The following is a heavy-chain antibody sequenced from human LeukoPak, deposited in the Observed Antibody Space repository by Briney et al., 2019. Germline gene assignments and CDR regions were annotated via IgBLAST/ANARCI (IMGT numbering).Heavy chain of an antibody. Sequence: GGSLRLSCAASGFTFDDYAMHWVRQAPGKGLEWVSGISWNSGSIGYADSVKGQFTISRDNAKNSLYLQMNRLRAEDTALYYCAKDFDIAAAGTPVDYWGQGTLVTVSS. CDR1: GFTFDDYA. CDR3: AKDFDIAAAGTPVDY. V-gene: IGHV3-9*01. CDR2: ISWNSGSI. D-gene: IGHD6-13*01. J-gene: IGHJ4*02.